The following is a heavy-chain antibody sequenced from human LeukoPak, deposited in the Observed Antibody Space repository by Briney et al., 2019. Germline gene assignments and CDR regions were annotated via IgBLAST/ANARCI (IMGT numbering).Heavy chain of an antibody. CDR2: MNPNSGNT. D-gene: IGHD3-10*01. Sequence: VSVKVSCKASGYTFTSYDINWVRQATGQGLEWMGWMNPNSGNTGYAQKFQGRVTMTRNTSISTAYMELSSLRSEDTAVYYCARGLRFGMYYYMDVWGKGTTVTVSS. CDR1: GYTFTSYD. J-gene: IGHJ6*03. V-gene: IGHV1-8*01. CDR3: ARGLRFGMYYYMDV.